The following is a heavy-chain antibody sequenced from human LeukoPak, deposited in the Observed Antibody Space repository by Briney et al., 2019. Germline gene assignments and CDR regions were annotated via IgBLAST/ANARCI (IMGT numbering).Heavy chain of an antibody. V-gene: IGHV4-59*01. D-gene: IGHD3-10*01. J-gene: IGHJ4*02. Sequence: PSETLSLTCTVSGGSISSYYWSWIRQPPGKGLEWIGYIYYSGSTNYKPSLKSRVTISVETSKNQFSLKLRSVTAADTAVYYCARARDIAVSYFGELLSSETYFDYWGQGTLVIVSS. CDR1: GGSISSYY. CDR3: ARARDIAVSYFGELLSSETYFDY. CDR2: IYYSGST.